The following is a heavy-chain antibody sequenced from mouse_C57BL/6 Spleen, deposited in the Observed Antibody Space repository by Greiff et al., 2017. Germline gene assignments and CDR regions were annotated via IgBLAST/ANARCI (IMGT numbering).Heavy chain of an antibody. CDR1: GYTFTSYW. V-gene: IGHV1-55*01. J-gene: IGHJ2*01. Sequence: QVQLQQSGAELVKPGASVKMSCKASGYTFTSYWITWVKQRPGQGLEWIGDIYPGSGSTNYNEKFKSKATLTVDTSSSTAYMQLSSRTSEDSAVYYCARIGYYVNYYFDYWGQGTTLTVSS. D-gene: IGHD2-3*01. CDR3: ARIGYYVNYYFDY. CDR2: IYPGSGST.